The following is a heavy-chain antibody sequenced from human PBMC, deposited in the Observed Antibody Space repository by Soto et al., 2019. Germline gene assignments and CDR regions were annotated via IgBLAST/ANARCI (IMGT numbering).Heavy chain of an antibody. J-gene: IGHJ5*02. V-gene: IGHV3-30*18. CDR1: GFTFSNYG. CDR2: ILYDGRNK. Sequence: QVQLAESGGDVVQPGRSLRLSCAASGFTFSNYGMHWVRQAPGKGLEWVAVILYDGRNKYYADSVKGRFTISRDNSKNTLYLQMNSLRTEDTAVYYCAKDSAYSSSWYNWFDPWGQGTLVTVSS. D-gene: IGHD6-13*01. CDR3: AKDSAYSSSWYNWFDP.